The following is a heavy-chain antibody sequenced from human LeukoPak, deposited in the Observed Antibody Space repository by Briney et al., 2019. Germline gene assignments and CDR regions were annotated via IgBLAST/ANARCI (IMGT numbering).Heavy chain of an antibody. D-gene: IGHD3-22*01. Sequence: PGGSLRLSCAASGFTVSSNYMSWVRQAPGKGLEWVSVIYSGGSTYYADSVKGRFTISRHNSKNTLYLQMNSLRAEDTAVYYCARKIYDSSGYYLGYWGQRTLVTVSS. CDR2: IYSGGST. J-gene: IGHJ4*02. V-gene: IGHV3-53*04. CDR1: GFTVSSNY. CDR3: ARKIYDSSGYYLGY.